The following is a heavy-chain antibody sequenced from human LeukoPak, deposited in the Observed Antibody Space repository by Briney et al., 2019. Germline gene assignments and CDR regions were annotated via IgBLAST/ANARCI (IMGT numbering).Heavy chain of an antibody. D-gene: IGHD1-26*01. CDR3: AREISGSYWY. Sequence: ASVKVSCKASGYIFTSYSISWVRQAPGQGLEWMGWINPKSGGTNYAQKFQGRVTMTRDTSITTAYMEVSSLTSDDTAVYYCAREISGSYWYWGQGTLVTVSS. CDR2: INPKSGGT. CDR1: GYIFTSYS. J-gene: IGHJ4*02. V-gene: IGHV1-2*02.